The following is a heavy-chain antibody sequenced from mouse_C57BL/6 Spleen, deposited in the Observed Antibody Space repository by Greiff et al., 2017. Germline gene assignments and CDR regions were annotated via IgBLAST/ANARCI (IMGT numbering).Heavy chain of an antibody. CDR3: AIYYGNYEGAMDY. V-gene: IGHV1-69*01. D-gene: IGHD2-1*01. CDR1: GYTFTSSW. J-gene: IGHJ4*01. CDR2: IDPSDSYP. Sequence: QVQLQQSGAELVMPGASVKLSCKASGYTFTSSWMHWVKQRPGQGLEWIGEIDPSDSYPTYNQKFKGKSTLTVDKYSSTAYMQLSSLTSEEYAVDYCAIYYGNYEGAMDYWGQGTSVTVSS.